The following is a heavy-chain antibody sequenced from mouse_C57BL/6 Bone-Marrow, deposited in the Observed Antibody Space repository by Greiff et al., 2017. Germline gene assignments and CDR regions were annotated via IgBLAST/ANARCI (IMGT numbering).Heavy chain of an antibody. CDR3: ARSPLNWYFDV. Sequence: VQLQESGPELVKPGASVKISCKASGYAFSSSWMNWVKQRPGKGLEWIGRIYPGDGDTNYNGKFKGKATLTADKSSSTAYMQLSSLTSEDSAVYFCARSPLNWYFDVWGTGTTVTVSS. CDR1: GYAFSSSW. J-gene: IGHJ1*03. V-gene: IGHV1-82*01. CDR2: IYPGDGDT.